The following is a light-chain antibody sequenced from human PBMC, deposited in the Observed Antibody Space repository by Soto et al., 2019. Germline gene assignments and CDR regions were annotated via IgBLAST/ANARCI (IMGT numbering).Light chain of an antibody. CDR3: SSYTSSSVV. J-gene: IGLJ2*01. V-gene: IGLV2-14*01. CDR1: SSDVGGYNY. Sequence: QSALTQPASVSGSPGQSITISCTGTSSDVGGYNYVSWYQQHPGKAPKLMIYDVSNRPSGVSNRFSGYKSGNTASLTISGLLAADEADYYCSSYTSSSVVFGGGTKLTVL. CDR2: DVS.